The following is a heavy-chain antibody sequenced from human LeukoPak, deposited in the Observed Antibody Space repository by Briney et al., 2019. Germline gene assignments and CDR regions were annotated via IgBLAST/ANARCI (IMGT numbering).Heavy chain of an antibody. Sequence: SETLSLTCTVSGGSISSGDYYWSWIRQPPGKGLESIGYIYYSNTNYNPSLKSRVTISVDTSKNQFSLKLSSVTAADTAVYYCARLKYGDYGLYYFDYWGQGTLVTVSS. CDR1: GGSISSGDYY. CDR2: IYYSNT. D-gene: IGHD4-17*01. J-gene: IGHJ4*02. CDR3: ARLKYGDYGLYYFDY. V-gene: IGHV4-61*08.